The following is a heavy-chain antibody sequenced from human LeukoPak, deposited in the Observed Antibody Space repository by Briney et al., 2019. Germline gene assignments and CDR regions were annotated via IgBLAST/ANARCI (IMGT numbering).Heavy chain of an antibody. D-gene: IGHD2-2*01. Sequence: SQTLSLTCAISGDSVSSNSAAWNWNRQSPSRGLEWLGRTYYRSTWYNDYAVSVKSRITISPDTSKNQFSLQLNSVTPEDTAVYYCARDYVVVPAAMARGYYYGMDVWGQGTTVTVSS. V-gene: IGHV6-1*01. CDR1: GDSVSSNSAA. J-gene: IGHJ6*02. CDR3: ARDYVVVPAAMARGYYYGMDV. CDR2: TYYRSTWYN.